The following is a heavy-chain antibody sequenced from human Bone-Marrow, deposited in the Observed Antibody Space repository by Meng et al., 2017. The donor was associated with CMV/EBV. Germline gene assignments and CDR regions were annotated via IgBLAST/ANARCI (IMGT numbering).Heavy chain of an antibody. V-gene: IGHV3-48*04. D-gene: IGHD2-2*01. CDR1: GFTFSSYS. J-gene: IGHJ4*02. CDR3: AAGEPVVVPAASLDY. Sequence: GESLKISCAASGFTFSSYSMNWVRQAPGKGLEWVSYISSSGSTIYYADSVKGRFTISRDNAKNSLYLQMNSLRAEDTAVYYCAAGEPVVVPAASLDYWGQGTLVTVSS. CDR2: ISSSGSTI.